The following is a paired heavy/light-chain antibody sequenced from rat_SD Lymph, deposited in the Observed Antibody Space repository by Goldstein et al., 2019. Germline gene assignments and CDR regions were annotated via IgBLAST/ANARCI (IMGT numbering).Light chain of an antibody. V-gene: IGKV14S9*01. J-gene: IGKJ2-3*01. Sequence: DIQMTQSPSSMSVSLGDTVTITCRASQDVGIYVNWFQQKPGKSPRRMIYRATNLADGVPSRFSGSRSGSDYSLTISSLESEDVADYHCLQYDEYPYTFGAGTKLELK. CDR2: RAT. CDR3: LQYDEYPYT. CDR1: QDVGIY.
Heavy chain of an antibody. Sequence: EVQLVESGGGLVQPGRSLKLSCAASGFTFSDYYMAWVRQAPTKGLEWVASISYDGGSTYYRDSVKGRFTISRDNAKSSLYLQMDSLRSEDTATYYCTTGIYYYSSYPFAYWGQGTLVTVSS. V-gene: IGHV5-20*01. CDR2: ISYDGGST. CDR1: GFTFSDYY. CDR3: TTGIYYYSSYPFAY. D-gene: IGHD1-2*01. J-gene: IGHJ3*01.